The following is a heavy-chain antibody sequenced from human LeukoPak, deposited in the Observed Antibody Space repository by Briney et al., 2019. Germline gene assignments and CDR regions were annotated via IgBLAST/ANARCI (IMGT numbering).Heavy chain of an antibody. J-gene: IGHJ4*02. CDR3: ARGVVTIRLYYFDY. D-gene: IGHD3-3*01. CDR2: ISSSGNTI. V-gene: IGHV3-11*04. Sequence: GGSLRLSCAGSGFIFSDYYMSWIRQAPGKGLEWISYISSSGNTIYYVDSVKGRFTISRDNSKNTLYLQINSLRAEDTAVYYCARGVVTIRLYYFDYWGLGTLVTVSS. CDR1: GFIFSDYY.